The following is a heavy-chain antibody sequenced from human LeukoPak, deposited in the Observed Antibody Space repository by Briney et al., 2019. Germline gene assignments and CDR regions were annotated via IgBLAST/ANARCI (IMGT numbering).Heavy chain of an antibody. J-gene: IGHJ4*02. CDR2: INYSGRS. D-gene: IGHD1-26*01. CDR1: GGSISSSSNY. V-gene: IGHV4-39*01. Sequence: SETLSLTCTVSGGSISSSSNYWGWIRQPPGKGLEWTGTINYSGRSYPNPSLKSRVAISVDTSKNQFYLNLSSVTAADTAVYYCARWDNEFDYWGQGTLVTVSS. CDR3: ARWDNEFDY.